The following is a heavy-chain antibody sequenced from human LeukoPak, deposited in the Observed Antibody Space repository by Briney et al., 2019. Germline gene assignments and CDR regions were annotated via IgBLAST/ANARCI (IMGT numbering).Heavy chain of an antibody. V-gene: IGHV1-18*01. CDR1: GGTFSSYA. Sequence: ASVKVSFKASGGTFSSYAISWVRQAPGQGLEWMGWISAYNGNTNYAQKLQGRVTMTTDTSTSTAYMELRSLRSDDTAVYYCARVAAAGDYWGQGTLVTVSS. D-gene: IGHD6-13*01. CDR3: ARVAAAGDY. J-gene: IGHJ4*02. CDR2: ISAYNGNT.